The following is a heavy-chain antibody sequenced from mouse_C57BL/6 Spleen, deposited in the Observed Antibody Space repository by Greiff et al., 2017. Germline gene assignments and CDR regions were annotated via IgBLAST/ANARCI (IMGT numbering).Heavy chain of an antibody. CDR1: GYTFTDYY. CDR2: IYPGSGNT. D-gene: IGHD2-1*01. Sequence: QVQLQQSGAELVRPGASVKLSCKASGYTFTDYYINWVKQRPGQGLEWIAMIYPGSGNTNYNEKFKGKATLTAEKSSSTAYMQLSSLTSEDSAVYFCATTADWGQGTSVTVSS. CDR3: ATTAD. V-gene: IGHV1-76*01. J-gene: IGHJ4*01.